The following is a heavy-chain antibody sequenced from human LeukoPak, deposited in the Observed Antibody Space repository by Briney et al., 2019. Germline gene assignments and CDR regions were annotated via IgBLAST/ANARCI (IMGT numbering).Heavy chain of an antibody. CDR1: GFTVSSNY. J-gene: IGHJ4*02. CDR2: IYSGGDT. Sequence: GGSLRLSCAASGFTVSSNYMSWVRQAPGKGLEWVSVIYSGGDTYYADSVKGRFTISRDNSKNMIYLEMSSLKAEDTAVYYCAKERSLEIAVAGTVFDYWGQGTLVTVSS. D-gene: IGHD6-19*01. CDR3: AKERSLEIAVAGTVFDY. V-gene: IGHV3-66*01.